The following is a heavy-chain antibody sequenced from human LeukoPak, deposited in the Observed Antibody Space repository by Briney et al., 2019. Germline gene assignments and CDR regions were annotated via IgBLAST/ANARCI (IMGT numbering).Heavy chain of an antibody. V-gene: IGHV4-59*08. J-gene: IGHJ3*02. CDR3: ARHVIADAFDI. CDR2: VYNGGTT. Sequence: SETLSLTCSVPGGSINDYYWSWIRQPPGKGLEGIGFVYNGGTTNYNPSLKSRVTISLDTSKKQFSLKLSSVTAADTAVYYCARHVIADAFDIWGQGTMVTVSS. D-gene: IGHD2/OR15-2a*01. CDR1: GGSINDYY.